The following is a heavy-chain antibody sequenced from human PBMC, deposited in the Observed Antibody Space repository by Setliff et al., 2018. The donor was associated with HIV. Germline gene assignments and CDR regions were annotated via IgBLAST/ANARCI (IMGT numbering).Heavy chain of an antibody. CDR2: IYYSGST. J-gene: IGHJ4*02. Sequence: SETLSLTCTVPGGSISSSSYYWGWIRQPPGKGLEWIGTIYYSGSTYYNTSLKSRVTISVDTSKNQFSLKLSSVTAADTAVYYCARDPWVRGVIMAPDYWGQGTLVTVSS. CDR3: ARDPWVRGVIMAPDY. V-gene: IGHV4-39*07. D-gene: IGHD3-10*01. CDR1: GGSISSSSYY.